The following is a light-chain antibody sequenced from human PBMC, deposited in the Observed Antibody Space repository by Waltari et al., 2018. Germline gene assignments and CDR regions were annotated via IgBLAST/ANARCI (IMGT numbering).Light chain of an antibody. Sequence: PGQTVTFSCSGSSSNIASNFVSWYQHFPGTAPKLLIYSNNQRPSGVPDRFFASKSGTSASLVISGLQSEDEADYYCASWDDTLNGFYAFGTGTKVTVV. CDR1: SSNIASNF. CDR3: ASWDDTLNGFYA. J-gene: IGLJ1*01. CDR2: SNN. V-gene: IGLV1-44*01.